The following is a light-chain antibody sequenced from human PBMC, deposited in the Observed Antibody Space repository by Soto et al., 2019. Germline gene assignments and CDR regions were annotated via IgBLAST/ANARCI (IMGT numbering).Light chain of an antibody. CDR3: QQYDSWPFT. CDR2: GAS. J-gene: IGKJ3*01. CDR1: QTISSW. Sequence: DIQMTQSPSTLSGSVGDRVTITCRASQTISSWLAWYQQKPGKAPKLLIYGASTRATGIPARFSGSGSGTEFTLTISSLQSEDFAVYYCQQYDSWPFTFGPGTKVDIK. V-gene: IGKV1-5*01.